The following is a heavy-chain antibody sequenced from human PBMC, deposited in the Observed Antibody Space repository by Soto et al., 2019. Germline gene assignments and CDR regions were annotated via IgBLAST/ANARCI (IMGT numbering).Heavy chain of an antibody. V-gene: IGHV3-7*02. CDR1: GFTFSTYW. J-gene: IGHJ6*02. CDR3: GANMDV. CDR2: INQAGSEK. Sequence: EVKGVESGGGLVQPGGSLRLSCAASGFTFSTYWMSWVRQARGKGLEWVANINQAGSEKNYVDSVKGRFTISRDNAKNSLYLQMNSLRADDTAVYYCGANMDVWGQGTTVTVSS.